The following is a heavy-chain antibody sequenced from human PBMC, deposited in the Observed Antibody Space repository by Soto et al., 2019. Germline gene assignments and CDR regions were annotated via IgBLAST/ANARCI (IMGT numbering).Heavy chain of an antibody. V-gene: IGHV1-69*13. Sequence: GASVKVSCKASGGTFSSYSISWVRQAPGQGLEWMGGIIPIFGTANYAQKFQGRVTITADESTSTAYMEPSSLRSEDTAVYYCARRSSSSSDWFDPWGQGTLVTVSS. J-gene: IGHJ5*02. D-gene: IGHD6-6*01. CDR2: IIPIFGTA. CDR3: ARRSSSSSDWFDP. CDR1: GGTFSSYS.